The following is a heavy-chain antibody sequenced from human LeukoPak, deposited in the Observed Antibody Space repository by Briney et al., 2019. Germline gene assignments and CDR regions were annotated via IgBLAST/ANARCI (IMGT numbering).Heavy chain of an antibody. D-gene: IGHD5-24*01. CDR1: GGSISPYY. CDR3: AKYGYNYAFDI. V-gene: IGHV4-59*01. J-gene: IGHJ3*02. CDR2: TYYSGST. Sequence: PSETLSLTCTVSGGSISPYYWSWIRQPPGKGLEWIGYTYYSGSTNHNPSLKSRVIISVDTSKNQFSLKLSSVTAADTAVYYCAKYGYNYAFDIWGQGTMVTVSS.